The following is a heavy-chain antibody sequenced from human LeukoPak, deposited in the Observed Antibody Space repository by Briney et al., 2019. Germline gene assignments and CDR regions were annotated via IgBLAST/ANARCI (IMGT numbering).Heavy chain of an antibody. Sequence: SQTLSLTCTVSGGSISSGDYYWSWIRQPPGKGPEWIGYIYYSGSTYYNPSLKSRVTISVDTSKNQFSLKLSSVTAADTAVYYCARAGYGDYKLDYWGQGTLVTVSS. D-gene: IGHD4-17*01. J-gene: IGHJ4*02. CDR2: IYYSGST. V-gene: IGHV4-30-4*08. CDR1: GGSISSGDYY. CDR3: ARAGYGDYKLDY.